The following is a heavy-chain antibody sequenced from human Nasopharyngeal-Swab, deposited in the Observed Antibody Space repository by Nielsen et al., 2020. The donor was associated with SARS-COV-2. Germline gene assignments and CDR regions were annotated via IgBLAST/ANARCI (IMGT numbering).Heavy chain of an antibody. J-gene: IGHJ3*02. CDR3: ARAMIVVVINAFDI. D-gene: IGHD3-22*01. Sequence: LRLSCTVSGGSISSGGCYWSWIRQHPGKGLEWIGYIYYSGSTYYNPSLKSRVTISVDTSKNQFSLKLSSVTAADTAVYYCARAMIVVVINAFDIWGQGTMVTVSS. CDR1: GGSISSGGCY. V-gene: IGHV4-31*03. CDR2: IYYSGST.